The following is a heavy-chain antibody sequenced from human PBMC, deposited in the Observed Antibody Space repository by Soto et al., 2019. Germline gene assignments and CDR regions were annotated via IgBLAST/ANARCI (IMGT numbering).Heavy chain of an antibody. CDR1: GYSFSNYF. CDR3: ERGGMTANYAVRGNFDY. V-gene: IGHV1-46*04. D-gene: IGHD3-10*01. J-gene: IGHJ4*02. CDR2: MNHGTGST. Sequence: ASVKVSCKASGYSFSNYFLHWVRQAPGQGLEWMAIMNHGTGSTNYAQKLQGRVTMTRDTSKSTVSMELSRLTSEDTAVYYCERGGMTANYAVRGNFDYWGQGTLVTVSS.